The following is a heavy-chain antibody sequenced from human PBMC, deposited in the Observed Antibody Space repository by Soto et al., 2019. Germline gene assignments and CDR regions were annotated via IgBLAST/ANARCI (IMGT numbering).Heavy chain of an antibody. Sequence: GGSLRLSCASSGFTFNRYTMNWFRQAAGSGLDWFSSIGTSSSYIYYADSVKGRFTISRDNSKNTLYLQMNSLRAEDTAVYYCARDPKSYSSSPLTMDVWGQGTTVTVSS. D-gene: IGHD6-6*01. V-gene: IGHV3-21*01. J-gene: IGHJ6*02. CDR2: IGTSSSYI. CDR1: GFTFNRYT. CDR3: ARDPKSYSSSPLTMDV.